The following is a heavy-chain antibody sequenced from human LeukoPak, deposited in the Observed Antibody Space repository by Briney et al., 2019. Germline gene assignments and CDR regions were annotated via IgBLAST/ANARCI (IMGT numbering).Heavy chain of an antibody. J-gene: IGHJ4*02. Sequence: GESLKISCKASGYSFTSNWIGWVRQLPGKGLEWMGIIFPADSDTRYSPSFQGQVSISADKSISTAYLQWSSLKASDTAIYYCARQGPSDYWGQGILVTVSS. CDR2: IFPADSDT. V-gene: IGHV5-51*01. CDR3: ARQGPSDY. CDR1: GYSFTSNW.